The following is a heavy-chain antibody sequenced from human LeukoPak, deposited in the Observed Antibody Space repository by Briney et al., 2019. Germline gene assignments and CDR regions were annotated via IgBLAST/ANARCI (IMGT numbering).Heavy chain of an antibody. D-gene: IGHD6-25*01. CDR1: GYTFISNY. Sequence: ASVKVSCKAYGYTFISNYLNWVRQAPGQGLEWMGWISAQNGNTNYMQQFLGRVTMTRDTSASTVYMELRSLKSDDTAVYYCARESIGGYGFDYWGQGTPVTVAS. CDR2: ISAQNGNT. J-gene: IGHJ4*02. CDR3: ARESIGGYGFDY. V-gene: IGHV1-18*04.